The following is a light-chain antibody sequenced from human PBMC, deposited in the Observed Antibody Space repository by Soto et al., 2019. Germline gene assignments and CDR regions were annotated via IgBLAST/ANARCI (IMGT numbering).Light chain of an antibody. CDR1: QRVGSSS. CDR3: QQSGSPPLT. V-gene: IGKV3-20*01. CDR2: GAS. Sequence: EIVLTQSPGTLSLSPGERATLSCRASQRVGSSSLAWYQQKPGQAPRVLIYGASSRATGIPDRFTVSGSGTDFTLTISRLEPEDFAVYYCQQSGSPPLTFGGGTKVEIK. J-gene: IGKJ4*01.